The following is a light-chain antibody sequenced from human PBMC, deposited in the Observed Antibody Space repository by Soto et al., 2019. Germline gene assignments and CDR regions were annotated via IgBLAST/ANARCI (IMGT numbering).Light chain of an antibody. J-gene: IGKJ1*01. V-gene: IGKV3D-20*02. Sequence: EIVLTQSPGTLSLSPGERATLFCRASESVGSSRLAWYQQNPGQAPKLLMYGDSNRAAGIPDRFSGSGSGTDFTLTISSLEPEDFAVYYCQQRSNWPRTFGQGTKVEIK. CDR1: ESVGSSR. CDR2: GDS. CDR3: QQRSNWPRT.